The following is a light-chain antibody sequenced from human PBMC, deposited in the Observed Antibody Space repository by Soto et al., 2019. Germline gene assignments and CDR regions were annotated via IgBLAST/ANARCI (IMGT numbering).Light chain of an antibody. Sequence: NFMLTQPHSVSESPGKTVTISCTRSSGSIASNYVQWYQQRPGSSPTTVIYEDNRRPSGVADRFSGSIDSSSNSASLTTAGLKTDDEADYCCQSYDSSNQVFGGGTKLTVL. J-gene: IGLJ2*01. CDR2: EDN. CDR1: SGSIASNY. V-gene: IGLV6-57*01. CDR3: QSYDSSNQV.